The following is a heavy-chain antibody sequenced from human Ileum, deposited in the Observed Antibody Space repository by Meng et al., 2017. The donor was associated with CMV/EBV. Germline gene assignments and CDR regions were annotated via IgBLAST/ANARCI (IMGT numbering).Heavy chain of an antibody. Sequence: SCAVFGGSLTGSYWSWIRQSPEKGLEWIGEISHTGSTNYNPSLRSRVLLSVGASTNPISLKLTSLTAADAAVYYCVGGVADRETTTYFDYWGQGTLVTVSS. CDR3: VGGVADRETTTYFDY. J-gene: IGHJ4*02. D-gene: IGHD6-19*01. CDR1: GGSLTGSY. CDR2: ISHTGST. V-gene: IGHV4-34*01.